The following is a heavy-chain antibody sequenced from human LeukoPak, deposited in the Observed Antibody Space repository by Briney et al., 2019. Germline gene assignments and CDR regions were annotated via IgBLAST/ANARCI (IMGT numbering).Heavy chain of an antibody. V-gene: IGHV3-21*01. CDR1: GFTFSSYN. Sequence: GGSLRLSCAASGFTFSSYNMNWVRQAPGKGLEWVSSITSGSSYIYYADSVKGRFTISRDNAKNSLYLQMNSLRAEDTAVYYCARDPYSGSYGNYYYYSMDVWGKGTTVTISS. CDR3: ARDPYSGSYGNYYYYSMDV. D-gene: IGHD1-26*01. CDR2: ITSGSSYI. J-gene: IGHJ6*03.